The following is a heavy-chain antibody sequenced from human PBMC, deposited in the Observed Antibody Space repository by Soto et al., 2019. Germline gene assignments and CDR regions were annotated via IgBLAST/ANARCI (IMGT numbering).Heavy chain of an antibody. CDR1: GFTFDDYA. CDR3: AKDAEELAVAILDY. J-gene: IGHJ4*02. D-gene: IGHD6-19*01. CDR2: ISWNSGSI. Sequence: GGSLRLSCAASGFTFDDYAMHWVRQAPGKGLEWVSGISWNSGSIGYADSVKGRFTISRDNAKNSLYLQMNSLRAEDTALYYCAKDAEELAVAILDYWGQGTLVTVSS. V-gene: IGHV3-9*01.